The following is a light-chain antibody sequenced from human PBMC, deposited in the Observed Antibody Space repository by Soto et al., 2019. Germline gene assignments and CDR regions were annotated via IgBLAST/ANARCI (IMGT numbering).Light chain of an antibody. Sequence: EIVMTHSPATLSVSPGDGATLSCRASQSVDSNLALYQHKPGQAPRLLIYGASTRATGIADRFSGSGSGTDFTLTISRLEPEDFAVYYCQLYGTSPKTFGQGTKVDIK. J-gene: IGKJ1*01. CDR3: QLYGTSPKT. CDR2: GAS. CDR1: QSVDSN. V-gene: IGKV3-20*01.